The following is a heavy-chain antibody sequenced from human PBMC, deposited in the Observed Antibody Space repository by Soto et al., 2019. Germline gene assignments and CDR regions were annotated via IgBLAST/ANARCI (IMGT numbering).Heavy chain of an antibody. CDR1: GFTFSSYG. V-gene: IGHV3-30*18. D-gene: IGHD2-21*02. CDR3: ANLAGAVTYYYYMDV. J-gene: IGHJ6*03. CDR2: ISYDGSNK. Sequence: GESLKISCAASGFTFSSYGMHWVRQAPGKGLEWVAVISYDGSNKYYADSVKGRFTISRDNSKNTLYLQMNSLRAEDTAVYYCANLAGAVTYYYYMDVWGKGTTVTVSS.